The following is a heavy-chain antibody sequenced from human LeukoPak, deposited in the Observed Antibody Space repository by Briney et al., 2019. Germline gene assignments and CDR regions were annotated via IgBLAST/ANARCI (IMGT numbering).Heavy chain of an antibody. CDR2: ISYDGSNK. J-gene: IGHJ6*03. CDR3: AKDDLGGEYSSSWSYYYMDV. Sequence: GGSLRLSCAASGFTFSCCAVHWVRQAPGKGLEWVAVISYDGSNKFYTDSVKGRFTISRDNSKNTLYLQMNSLRAEDTAVYYCAKDDLGGEYSSSWSYYYMDVWGKGTTVTVSS. CDR1: GFTFSCCA. D-gene: IGHD6-13*01. V-gene: IGHV3-30-3*01.